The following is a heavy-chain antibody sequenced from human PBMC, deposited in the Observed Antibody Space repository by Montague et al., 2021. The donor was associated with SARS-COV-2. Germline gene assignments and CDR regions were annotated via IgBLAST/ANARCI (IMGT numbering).Heavy chain of an antibody. V-gene: IGHV2-70*11. CDR1: GFSLTTDGMC. CDR2: IDWDDDK. J-gene: IGHJ6*02. D-gene: IGHD4-17*01. CDR3: ARTMTTVTTAYGLGDYYYGMDV. Sequence: PALVKPTQTLTLTCTFSGFSLTTDGMCVSWVRQPPRKALEWLARIDWDDDKYYSTSLKTRLTISKDTSKNQVVLTMTNMDPVDTATYYCARTMTTVTTAYGLGDYYYGMDVWGQGTTVTVSS.